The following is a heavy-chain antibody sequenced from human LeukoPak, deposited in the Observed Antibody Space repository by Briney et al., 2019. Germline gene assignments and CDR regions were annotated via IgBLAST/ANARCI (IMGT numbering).Heavy chain of an antibody. V-gene: IGHV4-30-4*08. Sequence: TPSETLSLTCTVSGDSISSGYYYWSWIRQPPGKGLEWIGYIYYSGSTYYNPSLKSRVTISLDTSKNQFSLKLSSVTAADTAVYYCASCPTMVVTNHYSYYFDYWGQGTLVTVSS. CDR2: IYYSGST. J-gene: IGHJ4*02. D-gene: IGHD4-23*01. CDR3: ASCPTMVVTNHYSYYFDY. CDR1: GDSISSGYYY.